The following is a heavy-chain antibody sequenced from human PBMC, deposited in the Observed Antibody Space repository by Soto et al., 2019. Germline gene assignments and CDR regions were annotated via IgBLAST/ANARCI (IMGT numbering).Heavy chain of an antibody. CDR2: IYSGGDT. CDR3: ARDLGGNAGLHWYFDL. V-gene: IGHV3-53*01. CDR1: WLNVSTNY. D-gene: IGHD3-16*01. Sequence: GSLRLFCSASWLNVSTNYMSWVRQAPGKGLEWVSVIYSGGDTSYADSVKGRFAISRDNSKNTVFLQMNRLRVEDTAVYYCARDLGGNAGLHWYFDLWGRGTLVTVPQ. J-gene: IGHJ2*01.